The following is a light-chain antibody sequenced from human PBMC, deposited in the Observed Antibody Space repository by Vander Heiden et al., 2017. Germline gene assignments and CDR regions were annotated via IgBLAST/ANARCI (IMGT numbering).Light chain of an antibody. V-gene: IGKV3-11*01. CDR3: QQGSNSLRN. Sequence: DIVLTQSPPTLSLSPGETATLSCRPSQVLSRYLSWYQQKPGQAPRLLIYDVSNRATGIPARFSGSGSGTDFTLTISRLEPEDFAVYYCQQGSNSLRNFGGGTKVEIK. CDR1: QVLSRY. CDR2: DVS. J-gene: IGKJ4*01.